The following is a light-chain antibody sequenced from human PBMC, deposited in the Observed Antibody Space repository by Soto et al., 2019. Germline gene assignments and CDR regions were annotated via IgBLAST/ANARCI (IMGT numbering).Light chain of an antibody. CDR2: DVS. Sequence: EIVLTQSPATLSLSPGERATLSCRASQSVSSYLAWYQQKPGQAPRLLIYDVSNRATGIPARFSGSGSGTEFTLTISSLQSEDFALYYCQQYNKWPLITFGQGTLLEI. CDR3: QQYNKWPLIT. J-gene: IGKJ5*01. CDR1: QSVSSY. V-gene: IGKV3D-15*01.